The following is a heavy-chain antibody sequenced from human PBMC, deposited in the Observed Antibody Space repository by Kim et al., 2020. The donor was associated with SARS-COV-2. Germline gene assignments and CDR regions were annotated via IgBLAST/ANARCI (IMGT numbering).Heavy chain of an antibody. V-gene: IGHV3-23*01. J-gene: IGHJ4*02. Sequence: TYYADSVKGRFTISKDNSKNTLYQQMNSLRVEDTAVYYCSKKGYSYSEGYWGQGTLVTVSS. CDR2: T. CDR3: SKKGYSYSEGY. D-gene: IGHD5-18*01.